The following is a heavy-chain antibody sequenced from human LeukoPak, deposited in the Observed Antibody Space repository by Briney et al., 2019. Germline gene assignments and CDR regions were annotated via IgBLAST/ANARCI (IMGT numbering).Heavy chain of an antibody. CDR2: IGIAGDT. Sequence: GGSLRLSCAASGFTFSDYDMHWVRQPTGKGLEWVTGIGIAGDTYYVGSVKGRFTISRENAKNSLYLQMNSLRAEDTAVYYCARGGELRSGWFDLWGRGNLVSVSS. CDR1: GFTFSDYD. V-gene: IGHV3-13*01. J-gene: IGHJ2*01. CDR3: ARGGELRSGWFDL. D-gene: IGHD3-9*01.